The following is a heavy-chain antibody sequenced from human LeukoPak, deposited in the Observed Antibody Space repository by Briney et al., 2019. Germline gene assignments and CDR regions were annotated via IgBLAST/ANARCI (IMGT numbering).Heavy chain of an antibody. J-gene: IGHJ4*02. V-gene: IGHV1-69*05. D-gene: IGHD6-19*01. CDR2: IIPIFGTA. CDR1: GGTFSSYA. Sequence: SVKVSCKASGGTFSSYAVSWVRQAPGQGLEWMGRIIPIFGTANYAQKFQGRVTITTDESTSTAYMELSSLRSEDTALYYCARSTAVAGPAEDYFDYWGQGTLVTVSS. CDR3: ARSTAVAGPAEDYFDY.